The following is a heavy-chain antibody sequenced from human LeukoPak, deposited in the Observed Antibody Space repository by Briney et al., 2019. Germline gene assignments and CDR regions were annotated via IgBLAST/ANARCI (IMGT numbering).Heavy chain of an antibody. CDR1: GFTFSRYS. CDR2: ITSSSTYI. CDR3: ARDDGGYCSSTSCYLGWIDP. D-gene: IGHD2-2*03. Sequence: KPGGSLRLSCAASGFTFSRYSMNWVRQAPGKGLEWVSSITSSSTYIYYADSVKGRFTISRDNAKNSLYLQMNSLRAEDTAVYYCARDDGGYCSSTSCYLGWIDPWGQGTLVTVSS. V-gene: IGHV3-21*06. J-gene: IGHJ5*02.